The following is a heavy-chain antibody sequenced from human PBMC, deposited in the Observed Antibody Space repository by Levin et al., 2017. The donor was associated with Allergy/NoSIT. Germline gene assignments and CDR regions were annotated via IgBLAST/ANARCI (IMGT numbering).Heavy chain of an antibody. CDR2: IKQDGSEK. Sequence: PGGSLRLSCTASGFTFRSCWMSWVRQAPGKGLEWVANIKQDGSEKYHVDSVKGRFTISRDNAKNSLYLQMNSLRVEDTAVYYCARGNYYGSGSFYFDYWGQGTLVTVSS. D-gene: IGHD3-10*01. CDR1: GFTFRSCW. V-gene: IGHV3-7*01. J-gene: IGHJ4*02. CDR3: ARGNYYGSGSFYFDY.